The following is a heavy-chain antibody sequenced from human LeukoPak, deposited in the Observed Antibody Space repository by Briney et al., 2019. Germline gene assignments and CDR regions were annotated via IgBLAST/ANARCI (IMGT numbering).Heavy chain of an antibody. V-gene: IGHV6-1*01. Sequence: SQTLSLTCAISGDSVSNNNGAWNWIRQSPSRGLEWLGRTYYRSQWPNDYARSVMSRISVDPDTSKNQFSLHLSSVTPDDTAVYYCAGGYAFDVWGQGTMVTVSS. J-gene: IGHJ3*01. CDR2: TYYRSQWPN. CDR1: GDSVSNNNGA. CDR3: AGGYAFDV.